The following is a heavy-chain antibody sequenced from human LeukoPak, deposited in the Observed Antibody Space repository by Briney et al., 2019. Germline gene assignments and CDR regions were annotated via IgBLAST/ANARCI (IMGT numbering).Heavy chain of an antibody. CDR3: ARKSKVVGATQTFGY. V-gene: IGHV1-8*01. CDR2: MNPNSGNT. CDR1: GYTFTSYD. J-gene: IGHJ4*02. Sequence: ASVKVSCKASGYTFTSYDINWVRQATGQGLEWMGWMNPNSGNTGYAQKFQGRVTMTRNTSISTAYMELSSLRSEDTAVYYCARKSKVVGATQTFGYWGQGTLVTVSS. D-gene: IGHD1-26*01.